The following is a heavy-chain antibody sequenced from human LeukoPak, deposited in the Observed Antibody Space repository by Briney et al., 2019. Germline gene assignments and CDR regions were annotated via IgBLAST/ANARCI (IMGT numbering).Heavy chain of an antibody. J-gene: IGHJ6*03. CDR2: IYYSGST. CDR3: ASYRYSSSWMNYYYMDV. Sequence: SVTLSLTCTVSGGSISSYYWSWIRQPPGKGLEWVGYIYYSGSTNYNPSLKSRVTISVDTSKNQFSLKLSSVTAADTAVYYCASYRYSSSWMNYYYMDVWGKGTTVTVSS. D-gene: IGHD6-13*01. V-gene: IGHV4-59*08. CDR1: GGSISSYY.